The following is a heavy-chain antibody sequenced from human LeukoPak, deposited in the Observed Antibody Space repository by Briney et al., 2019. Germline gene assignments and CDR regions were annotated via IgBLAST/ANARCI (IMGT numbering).Heavy chain of an antibody. Sequence: GASVKVSCKASGGTFSSYAISWVRQAPGQGLEWMGRIIPIFGTANYAQKFQGRVTITTDESTSTAYMELSSLRSEDTAVYYCARGENGDYGFDYWGRGTLVTVSS. CDR2: IIPIFGTA. CDR3: ARGENGDYGFDY. J-gene: IGHJ4*02. D-gene: IGHD4-17*01. CDR1: GGTFSSYA. V-gene: IGHV1-69*05.